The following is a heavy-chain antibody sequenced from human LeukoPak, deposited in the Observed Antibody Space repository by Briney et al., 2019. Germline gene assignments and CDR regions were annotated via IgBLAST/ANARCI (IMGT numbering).Heavy chain of an antibody. CDR1: GFTFSSYG. V-gene: IGHV3-30*02. J-gene: IGHJ4*02. D-gene: IGHD1-1*01. CDR2: IRYDGSNK. Sequence: GGSLGLSCAASGFTFSSYGMHWVRQAPGKGLEWVAFIRYDGSNKYYADSVKGRFTISRDNSKSTLYLQMNSLRAEDTAVYYCAKDKTPYNWNDVPFDYWGQGTLVTVSS. CDR3: AKDKTPYNWNDVPFDY.